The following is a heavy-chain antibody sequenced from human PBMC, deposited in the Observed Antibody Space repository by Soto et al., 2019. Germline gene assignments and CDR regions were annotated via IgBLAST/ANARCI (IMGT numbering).Heavy chain of an antibody. V-gene: IGHV5-51*01. CDR1: GYSFTSYY. CDR3: ARLAGGYSGYVDY. CDR2: IYPDDSDT. J-gene: IGHJ4*02. Sequence: RXEFLKISCKGSGYSFTSYYIAWVRQIPGKGLEWMGIIYPDDSDTRYSPSFQGQVTISADKSIATAYLQWSSLKASDTAMYYCARLAGGYSGYVDYWGQGTLVTVSS. D-gene: IGHD5-12*01.